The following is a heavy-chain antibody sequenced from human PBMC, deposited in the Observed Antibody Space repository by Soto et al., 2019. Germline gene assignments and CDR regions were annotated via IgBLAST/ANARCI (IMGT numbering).Heavy chain of an antibody. CDR3: ARDERIAVAGTDT. V-gene: IGHV3-23*01. CDR2: ISGPGGST. Sequence: PGGSLRLSCAASGFTFSNYAMTWVRQAAGKGLEWVSSISGPGGSTYYADSVQGRFTTSRDNSKNTLFLQMNSLRAEDTALYYCARDERIAVAGTDTWGQGILVTVSS. J-gene: IGHJ5*02. CDR1: GFTFSNYA. D-gene: IGHD6-19*01.